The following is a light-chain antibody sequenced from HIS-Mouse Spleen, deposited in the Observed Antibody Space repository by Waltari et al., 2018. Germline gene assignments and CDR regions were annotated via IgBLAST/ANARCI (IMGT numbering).Light chain of an antibody. Sequence: SYELTQPPSVSVSPGQTARSTCPGAAFPKKYAYWYQQKSGQAPVLVIYEDSKRPSGIPERFSGSKSGTSASLAISGLRSEDEADYYCCSYAGSYTVVFGGGTKLTVL. CDR3: CSYAGSYTVV. CDR2: EDS. J-gene: IGLJ2*01. CDR1: AFPKKY. V-gene: IGLV3-10*01.